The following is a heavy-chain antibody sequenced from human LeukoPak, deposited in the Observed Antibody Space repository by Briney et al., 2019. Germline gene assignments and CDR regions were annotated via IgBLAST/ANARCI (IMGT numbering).Heavy chain of an antibody. CDR1: GFTVSSNH. CDR2: IYGGGGT. J-gene: IGHJ4*02. V-gene: IGHV3-66*01. Sequence: GGSLRLSCAASGFTVSSNHMSWVRQAPGKGLEWVSVIYGGGGTYYADSVKGRFTISRDNAKKSLYLQMDSLRGEDTAVYYCARDVASSTYHFESSGLLDYWGQGTLVTVSS. D-gene: IGHD3-22*01. CDR3: ARDVASSTYHFESSGLLDY.